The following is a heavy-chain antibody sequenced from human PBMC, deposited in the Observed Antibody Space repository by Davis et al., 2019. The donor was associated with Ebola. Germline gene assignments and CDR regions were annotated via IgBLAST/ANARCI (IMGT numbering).Heavy chain of an antibody. V-gene: IGHV1-69*04. J-gene: IGHJ4*02. D-gene: IGHD1-7*01. Sequence: SVQVSCNASAGTFSSYTISWVRQAPGQGLEWMGRIIPILGIANYAQKFQGRVTITADKSTSTAYMELSSLRSEDTAVYYCARDGTGTIDYWGQGTLVTVSS. CDR1: AGTFSSYT. CDR3: ARDGTGTIDY. CDR2: IIPILGIA.